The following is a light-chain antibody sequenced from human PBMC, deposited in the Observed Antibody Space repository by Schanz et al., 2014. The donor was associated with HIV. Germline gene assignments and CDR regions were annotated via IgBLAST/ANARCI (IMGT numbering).Light chain of an antibody. CDR2: DNH. V-gene: IGLV1-51*01. J-gene: IGLJ1*01. CDR1: AYNIGQNF. Sequence: QSVLTQPPSVSAAPGQKVTIACSGSAYNIGQNFVSWYQHLPGTAPKLLIYDNHERPSEIPDRFSGSKSGASATLDITGLQTGDEADYYCGTWDSRMSVGFVFGSGTKVTVL. CDR3: GTWDSRMSVGFV.